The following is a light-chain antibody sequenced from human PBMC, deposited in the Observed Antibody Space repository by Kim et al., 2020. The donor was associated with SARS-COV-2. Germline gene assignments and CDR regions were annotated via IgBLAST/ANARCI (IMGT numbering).Light chain of an antibody. CDR3: SSYTSSSSVV. CDR1: SSDVGGYNY. V-gene: IGLV2-14*01. J-gene: IGLJ2*01. Sequence: QSVLTQPASVSGSPGQSITISCTGTSSDVGGYNYVSWYQQHPGKAPKLMIYDVSKRPSGVSNRFSSSKSGNTASLTISGLQAEDEADYYCSSYTSSSSVVFGGGTQLTVL. CDR2: DVS.